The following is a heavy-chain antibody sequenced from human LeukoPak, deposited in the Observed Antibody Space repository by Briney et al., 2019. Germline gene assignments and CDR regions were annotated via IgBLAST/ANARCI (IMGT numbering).Heavy chain of an antibody. V-gene: IGHV3-7*05. Sequence: GGSLRLSCAASGFTFSTYWMSWVRQAPGKGLEWVANMSQDGTEKNYVDSVKGRFTISRDNAKNSLYVQMNSLRAEDTAVYYCARDRGYSTFDIWGQGTMVTVSS. CDR1: GFTFSTYW. D-gene: IGHD5-18*01. CDR3: ARDRGYSTFDI. CDR2: MSQDGTEK. J-gene: IGHJ3*02.